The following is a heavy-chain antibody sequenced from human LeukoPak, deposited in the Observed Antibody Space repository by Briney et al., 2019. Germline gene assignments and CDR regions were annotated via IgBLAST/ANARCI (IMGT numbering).Heavy chain of an antibody. D-gene: IGHD2-2*01. CDR1: GFTFSSYA. J-gene: IGHJ6*03. CDR2: ISGSGGST. V-gene: IGHV3-23*01. CDR3: ARWTSCLNPFYFFYLDV. Sequence: GGSLRLSCAASGFTFSSYAMSWVRQAPGKGLEWVSGISGSGGSTYYADSVKGRFTFSRDHSKNTVYLQMNSLRPEDTAVYFGARWTSCLNPFYFFYLDVRRKRTKVAVPS.